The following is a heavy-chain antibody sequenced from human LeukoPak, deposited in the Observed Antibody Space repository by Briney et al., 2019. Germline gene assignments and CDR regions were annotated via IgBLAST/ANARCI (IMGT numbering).Heavy chain of an antibody. V-gene: IGHV1-2*02. CDR2: INPNSGGT. D-gene: IGHD5-12*01. CDR3: ATEIVATIGPPY. Sequence: GASVKVSCKASGYTFTGHYMHWVRQAPGQGPEWMGWINPNSGGTNYAQKFQGRVTMTEDTSTDTAYMELSSLRSEDTAVYYCATEIVATIGPPYWGQGTLVTVSS. CDR1: GYTFTGHY. J-gene: IGHJ4*02.